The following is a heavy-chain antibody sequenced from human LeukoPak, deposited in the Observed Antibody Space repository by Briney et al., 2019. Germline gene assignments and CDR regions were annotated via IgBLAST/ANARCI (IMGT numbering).Heavy chain of an antibody. D-gene: IGHD3-22*01. CDR2: IYTSGST. J-gene: IGHJ6*02. CDR1: GGSISSYY. Sequence: PSETLSLTCTVSGGSISSYYWSWIRQPAGKGLEWIGRIYTSGSTNYNPSLKSRVTMSVDTSKNQFSLKLSSVTAADTAVYYCARTYYYDSSGLEDYYYGMDVWGQGTTVTVSS. CDR3: ARTYYYDSSGLEDYYYGMDV. V-gene: IGHV4-4*07.